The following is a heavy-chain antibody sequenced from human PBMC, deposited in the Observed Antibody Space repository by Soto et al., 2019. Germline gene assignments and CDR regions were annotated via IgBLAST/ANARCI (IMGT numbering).Heavy chain of an antibody. Sequence: QVQLQESGPGLVKPSETLSLTCTVSGGSITSYYWNWIRQPPGKGLEWIGYIYYSGSTNFNPSLKRRLTISVDTSKNQFSLKLSSVTSADTAVYYCARHNCSSTICYQAFDIWGQGTMVTVSS. D-gene: IGHD2-2*01. CDR2: IYYSGST. CDR1: GGSITSYY. CDR3: ARHNCSSTICYQAFDI. V-gene: IGHV4-59*08. J-gene: IGHJ3*02.